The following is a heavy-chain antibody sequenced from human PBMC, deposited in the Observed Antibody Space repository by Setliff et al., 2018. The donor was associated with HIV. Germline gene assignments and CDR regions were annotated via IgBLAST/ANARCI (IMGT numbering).Heavy chain of an antibody. CDR3: ARGGYSSSWYTYYGMDV. D-gene: IGHD6-13*01. V-gene: IGHV4-38-2*02. J-gene: IGHJ6*02. CDR2: IYHNGST. CDR1: GHSITSDYQ. Sequence: SETLSLTCTVSGHSITSDYQWGWIRQPPGKGLEWIGSIYHNGSTYYNPSLKSRVTISADPSKNQFSLKLSSVTAADTAVYYCARGGYSSSWYTYYGMDVWGQGTTVTVSS.